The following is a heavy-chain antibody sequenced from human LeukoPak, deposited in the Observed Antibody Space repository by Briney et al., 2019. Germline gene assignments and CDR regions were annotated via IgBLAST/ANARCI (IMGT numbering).Heavy chain of an antibody. D-gene: IGHD5-18*01. Sequence: GGSLRLSCAASGFTFSSYAMHWVRQAPGKGLEWVAVISYDGGNKYYADSVKGRFTISRDNSKNTLYLQMNSLRAEDTAVYYCARDRGTASDYWGQGTLITVSS. CDR2: ISYDGGNK. CDR3: ARDRGTASDY. CDR1: GFTFSSYA. V-gene: IGHV3-30-3*01. J-gene: IGHJ4*02.